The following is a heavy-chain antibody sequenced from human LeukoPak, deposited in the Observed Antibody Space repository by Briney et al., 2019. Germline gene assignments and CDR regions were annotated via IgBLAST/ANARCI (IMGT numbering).Heavy chain of an antibody. Sequence: PGGSLRLSCAASGFTFSSYGMHWVRQAPGKGLEWVAVIPYDGSNKYYADSVKGRFTISRDNSKNTLYLQMNSLRAEDTAVYYCAKPYDILTGYYQSGTGHFDYWGQGTLVTVSS. CDR1: GFTFSSYG. D-gene: IGHD3-9*01. V-gene: IGHV3-30*18. CDR3: AKPYDILTGYYQSGTGHFDY. CDR2: IPYDGSNK. J-gene: IGHJ4*02.